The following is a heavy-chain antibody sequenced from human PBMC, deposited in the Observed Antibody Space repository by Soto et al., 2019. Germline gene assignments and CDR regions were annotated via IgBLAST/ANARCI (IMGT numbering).Heavy chain of an antibody. V-gene: IGHV3-30-3*01. CDR3: ARGSPKQYYYYYGMDV. CDR2: ISYDGSNK. J-gene: IGHJ6*02. Sequence: GGSLRLSCAASGFTFSSYAMHWVRQAPGKGLEWVAVISYDGSNKYYADSVKGRFTISRDNSKNTLYLQMNSLRAEDTAVYYCARGSPKQYYYYYGMDVWGQGTTVTVSS. CDR1: GFTFSSYA.